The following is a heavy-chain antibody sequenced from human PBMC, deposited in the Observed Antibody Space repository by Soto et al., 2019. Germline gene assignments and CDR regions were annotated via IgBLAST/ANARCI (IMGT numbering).Heavy chain of an antibody. CDR3: ANGSGSSAYGPFDF. CDR2: IYYSGST. J-gene: IGHJ4*02. Sequence: SETLSLTCTVSGGSISSGGYYWSWIRQHPGKGLEWIGYIYYSGSTYYNPSLKSRVTISIDTSKNHFSLKLSSVTAADTAVYFCANGSGSSAYGPFDFWGQGTLVTVSS. CDR1: GGSISSGGYY. V-gene: IGHV4-30-4*08. D-gene: IGHD3-10*01.